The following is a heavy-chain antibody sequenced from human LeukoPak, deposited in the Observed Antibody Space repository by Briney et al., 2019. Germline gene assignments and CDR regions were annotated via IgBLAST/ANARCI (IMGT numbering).Heavy chain of an antibody. J-gene: IGHJ4*02. V-gene: IGHV3-23*01. CDR3: AKGSLGSWYYFDY. D-gene: IGHD6-13*01. CDR2: FSRSGPDT. CDR1: GFTFSSYA. Sequence: GASLRLSCAASGFTFSSYAMSWVRQAPGKGPEWVSTFSRSGPDTYYADSVKGRFTIFRDNSKNTLYLQMNSLRAEDTAVYYCAKGSLGSWYYFDYWGQGTLVTVSS.